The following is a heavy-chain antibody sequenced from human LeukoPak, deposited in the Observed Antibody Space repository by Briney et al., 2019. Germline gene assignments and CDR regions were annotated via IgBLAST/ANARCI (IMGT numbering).Heavy chain of an antibody. V-gene: IGHV1-69*06. CDR1: GGTFSSYA. CDR2: IIPIFGTA. J-gene: IGHJ3*02. Sequence: SVKVSCKASGGTFSSYAISWVRQAPGQGLDWIGGIIPIFGTANYAQKFQGRVTITADKSTSTAYRELSSLRSEDTAVYYCATPVATVTDDAFDIWGQGTMVTVSS. D-gene: IGHD4-17*01. CDR3: ATPVATVTDDAFDI.